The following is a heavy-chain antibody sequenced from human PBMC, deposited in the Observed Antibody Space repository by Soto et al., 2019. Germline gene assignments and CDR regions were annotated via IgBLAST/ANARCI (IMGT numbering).Heavy chain of an antibody. Sequence: EVQLVESGGGLVQPGGSLKLSCAASGFTFSGSAIHWVRQASGKGLEWVGRIRSKPKSYTTAYAASVRGRFTISRDDSKNTAYLQMNSLKIEDTAVYYCARLYDNGFDCWGQGTLVTVSS. CDR1: GFTFSGSA. V-gene: IGHV3-73*01. CDR2: IRSKPKSYTT. J-gene: IGHJ4*02. D-gene: IGHD3-9*01. CDR3: ARLYDNGFDC.